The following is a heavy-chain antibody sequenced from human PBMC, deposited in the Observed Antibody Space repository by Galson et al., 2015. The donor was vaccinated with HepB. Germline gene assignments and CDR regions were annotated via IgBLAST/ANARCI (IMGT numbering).Heavy chain of an antibody. CDR3: ARVARGCFDL. CDR1: GDSVSSNSAT. D-gene: IGHD6-19*01. CDR2: TYYRSKWYN. V-gene: IGHV6-1*01. Sequence: CAISGDSVSSNSATWNWIRQSPSRGLEWLGRTYYRSKWYNDYAESVKSRITINPDTSKNQFSLQLSSVTPEDTAVYYCARVARGCFDLWGRGTLVTVSS. J-gene: IGHJ2*01.